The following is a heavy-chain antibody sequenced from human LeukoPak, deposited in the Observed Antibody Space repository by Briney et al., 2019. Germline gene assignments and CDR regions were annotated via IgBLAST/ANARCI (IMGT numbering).Heavy chain of an antibody. CDR1: GYTFTGYY. J-gene: IGHJ6*02. Sequence: ASVKVSCKASGYTFTGYYMHWVRQAPGQGLEWMGWINPNSGGTNYARKFQGRVTMTRDTSISTAYMELSRLRSDDTAVYYCARDTGYGGYYYYYGMDVWGQGTTVTVSS. CDR2: INPNSGGT. D-gene: IGHD5-12*01. V-gene: IGHV1-2*02. CDR3: ARDTGYGGYYYYYGMDV.